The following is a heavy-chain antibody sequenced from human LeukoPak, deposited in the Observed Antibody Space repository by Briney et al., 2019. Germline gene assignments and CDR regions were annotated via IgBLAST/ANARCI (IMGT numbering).Heavy chain of an antibody. J-gene: IGHJ4*02. V-gene: IGHV4-39*07. Sequence: SETLSLTCTVSGGSISSTSYYWGWLRQPPGKELEWIGSMYHTWNTYYNPSLKSRVTISVDTSKNQFSLKLSSVTAADTAVYYCARSGGYNDMSFDYWGQGTLVTVSS. CDR1: GGSISSTSYY. D-gene: IGHD5-24*01. CDR2: MYHTWNT. CDR3: ARSGGYNDMSFDY.